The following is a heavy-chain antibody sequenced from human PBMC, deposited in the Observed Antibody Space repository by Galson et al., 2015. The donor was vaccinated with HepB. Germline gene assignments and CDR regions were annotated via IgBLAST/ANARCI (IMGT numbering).Heavy chain of an antibody. J-gene: IGHJ4*02. CDR1: GGSLSLYY. CDR2: IYPSGST. V-gene: IGHV4-4*07. CDR3: ARGNGFRSGYYWSFDY. D-gene: IGHD3-3*01. Sequence: ETLSLTCTVSGGSLSLYYWSWIRQPAGKGLEWIGRIYPSGSTHYNPSLTSRVTMSVDTSANQFSLKLNSVTAADTAVYYCARGNGFRSGYYWSFDYWGQGILVTVSS.